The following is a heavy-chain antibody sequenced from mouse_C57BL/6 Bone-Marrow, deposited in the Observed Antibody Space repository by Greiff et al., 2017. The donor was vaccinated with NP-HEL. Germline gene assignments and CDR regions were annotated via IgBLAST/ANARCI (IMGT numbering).Heavy chain of an antibody. J-gene: IGHJ1*03. D-gene: IGHD4-1*01. V-gene: IGHV1-76*01. CDR2: IYPGSGNT. CDR1: GYTFTDYY. CDR3: ARGGELGLYWYFDV. Sequence: QVQLKESGAELVRPGASVKLSCKASGYTFTDYYINWVKQRPGQGLEWIARIYPGSGNTYYNEKFKGKATLTAEKSSSTAYMQLSSLTSEDSAVYFCARGGELGLYWYFDVWGTGTTVTVSS.